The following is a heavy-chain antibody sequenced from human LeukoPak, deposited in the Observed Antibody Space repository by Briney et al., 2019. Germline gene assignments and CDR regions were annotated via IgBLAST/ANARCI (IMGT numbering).Heavy chain of an antibody. CDR3: ARVRDGYNNFDY. CDR2: INPNSGGT. CDR1: GYTFTGYY. D-gene: IGHD5-24*01. Sequence: WASVKVSCKASGYTFTGYYMHWVRQAPGQGLEWMGWINPNSGGTNYAQKFQGRVTMTRDTSISTAYMELSRLRPDDTAVYYCARVRDGYNNFDYWGQGTLVTVSS. V-gene: IGHV1-2*02. J-gene: IGHJ4*02.